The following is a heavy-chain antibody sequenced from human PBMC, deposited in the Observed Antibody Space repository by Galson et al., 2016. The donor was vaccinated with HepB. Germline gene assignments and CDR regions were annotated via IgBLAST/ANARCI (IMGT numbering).Heavy chain of an antibody. CDR2: ISGSGGST. V-gene: IGHV3-23*01. CDR3: AKGRHWNYLGYFDY. D-gene: IGHD1-7*01. J-gene: IGHJ4*02. Sequence: SLRLSCAASGFTFSSYAMSWVRQAPGKGLEWVSAISGSGGSTYYADSVKGRFTISRDNSKNTLYLKMNSLRAEDTAVYYCAKGRHWNYLGYFDYWGQGTLVTGSS. CDR1: GFTFSSYA.